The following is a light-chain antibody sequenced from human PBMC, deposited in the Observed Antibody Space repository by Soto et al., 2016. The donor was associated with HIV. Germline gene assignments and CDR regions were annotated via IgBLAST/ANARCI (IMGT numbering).Light chain of an antibody. V-gene: IGLV3-21*03. J-gene: IGLJ2*01. Sequence: SYVLTQPPSVSVAPGKTARITCGGNNIGRKSVNWYQQKPGQAPVLVVYDDSDRPSGIPERISGSNSGNTATLTIRRVEAGDEADYYCQVWDSVSDHVVFGRRDQDDRP. CDR1: NIGRKS. CDR2: DDS. CDR3: QVWDSVSDHVV.